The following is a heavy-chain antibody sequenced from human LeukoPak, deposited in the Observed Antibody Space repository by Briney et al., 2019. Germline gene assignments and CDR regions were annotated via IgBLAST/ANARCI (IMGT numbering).Heavy chain of an antibody. CDR3: ARDYVVVVAATYYYYGMDV. Sequence: ASVKVSCKASGGTFISYAISWVRQAPGQGLEWMGRIIPILGIANYAQKFQGRVTITADKSTSTAYMELSSLRSEDTAVYYCARDYVVVVAATYYYYGMDVWGQGTTVTVSS. D-gene: IGHD2-15*01. V-gene: IGHV1-69*04. J-gene: IGHJ6*02. CDR1: GGTFISYA. CDR2: IIPILGIA.